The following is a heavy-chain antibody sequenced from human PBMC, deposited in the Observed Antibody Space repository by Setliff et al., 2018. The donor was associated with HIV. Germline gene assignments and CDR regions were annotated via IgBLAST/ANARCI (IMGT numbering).Heavy chain of an antibody. V-gene: IGHV4-61*02. J-gene: IGHJ5*02. CDR1: GVSISSPNYY. Sequence: SETLSLTCTVSGVSISSPNYYWGWLRQSAEKGLEWIGRIYVTGITTYNPPLKSRVTISLDTSKNQFSLQVNSVTAADTAIYYCARDIARRFDPWGQGTLVTVSS. D-gene: IGHD3-16*02. CDR2: IYVTGIT. CDR3: ARDIARRFDP.